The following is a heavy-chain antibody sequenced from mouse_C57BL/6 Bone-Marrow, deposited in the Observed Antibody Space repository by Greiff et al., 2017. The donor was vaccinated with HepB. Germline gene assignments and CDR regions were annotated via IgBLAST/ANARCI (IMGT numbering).Heavy chain of an antibody. CDR2: IHPNSGST. D-gene: IGHD1-1*01. Sequence: QVQLQQPGAELVKPGASVKLSCKASGYTFTSYWMHWVKQRPGQGLEWIGMIHPNSGSTNYKEKFKSKATLTVDKSSSTAYMQLSSLTSEDSAVYYCARMGAYGSSFYFDYWGQGTTLTVSS. V-gene: IGHV1-64*01. CDR1: GYTFTSYW. J-gene: IGHJ2*01. CDR3: ARMGAYGSSFYFDY.